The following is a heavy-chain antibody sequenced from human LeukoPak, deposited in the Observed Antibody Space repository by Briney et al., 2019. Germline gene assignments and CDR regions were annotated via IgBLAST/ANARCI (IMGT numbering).Heavy chain of an antibody. Sequence: SETLSLTCIVSGGSITTYYWNWIRQPPGKGLEWIGSISTSGSTSYNPSLKSRVTISADTSKNQSSLKLGSVTAADTAVYYCARSPSGSNIRPHWSDPWGQGTLVTVYS. CDR1: GGSITTYY. J-gene: IGHJ5*02. CDR3: ARSPSGSNIRPHWSDP. CDR2: ISTSGST. D-gene: IGHD3-10*01. V-gene: IGHV4-4*09.